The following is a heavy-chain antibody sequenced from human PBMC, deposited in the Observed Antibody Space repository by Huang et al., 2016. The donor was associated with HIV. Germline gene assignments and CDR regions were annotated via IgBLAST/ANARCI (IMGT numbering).Heavy chain of an antibody. J-gene: IGHJ4*02. V-gene: IGHV2-5*02. Sequence: QITLKESGPTLVKPTQTLTLTCSFSGFSLSTNEVGVGWIRQPPGKALEWLGLIYWDDDKQYRPSLKSRLTITKETSKDQVGLTMTNMDPVDTATYYCAYISTYGRLHFDSWGQGTLVSVSS. D-gene: IGHD3-10*01. CDR3: AYISTYGRLHFDS. CDR2: IYWDDDK. CDR1: GFSLSTNEVG.